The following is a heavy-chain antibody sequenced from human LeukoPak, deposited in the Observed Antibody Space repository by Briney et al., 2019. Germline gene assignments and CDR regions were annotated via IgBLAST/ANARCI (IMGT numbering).Heavy chain of an antibody. CDR1: GGSISSADHY. CDR3: ARVLSGSESLYYFDY. CDR2: MHYSGSA. V-gene: IGHV4-30-4*01. Sequence: PSQTLSLTCTVSGGSISSADHYWNWIRQPPGKGLEWIGYMHYSGSAYYNPSLKRRVTISVDTSKSQFSLKLSSVTAADTAVYYCARVLSGSESLYYFDYWGQGTLVTVSP. J-gene: IGHJ4*02. D-gene: IGHD3-10*01.